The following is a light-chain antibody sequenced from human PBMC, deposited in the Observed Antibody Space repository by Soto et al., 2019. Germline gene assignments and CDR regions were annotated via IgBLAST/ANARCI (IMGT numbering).Light chain of an antibody. CDR2: NNN. V-gene: IGLV1-44*01. CDR1: SSNVENNP. CDR3: ATWDDSLNGVV. Sequence: QAVVTQPPSASGTPGQRVTISCSGSSSNVENNPVNWYQQLPGTTPKLLIYNNNRRPSGVPDRFSASKSGTSASLAIIGLQSEDEADYYCATWDDSLNGVVFGGGTKLTVL. J-gene: IGLJ2*01.